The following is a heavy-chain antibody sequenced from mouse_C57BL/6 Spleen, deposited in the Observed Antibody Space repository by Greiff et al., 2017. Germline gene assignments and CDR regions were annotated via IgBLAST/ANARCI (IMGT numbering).Heavy chain of an antibody. Sequence: VQLQQSGAELVKPGASVKMSCKASGYTFTTYPIEWMKQNHGKSLEWIGNFHPYNDDTKYNEKFKGKATLTVEKSSSTVYLELSRLTSDDSAVYYCARRFSPYYGSSYLYFDYWGQGTTLTVSS. CDR1: GYTFTTYP. D-gene: IGHD1-1*01. J-gene: IGHJ2*01. CDR2: FHPYNDDT. V-gene: IGHV1-47*01. CDR3: ARRFSPYYGSSYLYFDY.